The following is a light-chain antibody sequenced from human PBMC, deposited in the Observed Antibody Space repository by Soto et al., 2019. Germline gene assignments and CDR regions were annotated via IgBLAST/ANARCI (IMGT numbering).Light chain of an antibody. CDR3: QQYYSYST. CDR1: QSISSQ. CDR2: GAF. J-gene: IGKJ1*01. V-gene: IGKV1-5*02. Sequence: DTQMTQSPSALSASVGDRVTIICRASQSISSQLAWYQQKPGMAPKLLISGAFSLESGVPSSFSGSGSGTEFALTISSQQPDYFATYCCQQYYSYSTFGQGTKVDIK.